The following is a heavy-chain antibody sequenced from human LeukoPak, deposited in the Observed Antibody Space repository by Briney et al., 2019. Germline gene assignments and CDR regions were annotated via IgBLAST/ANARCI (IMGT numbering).Heavy chain of an antibody. CDR3: AREGPATETSFDY. J-gene: IGHJ4*02. V-gene: IGHV3-30*01. CDR2: TSYDGSNK. Sequence: PGRSLRLSCAAPGFTFSSYAMHWVRQAPGKGLEWVAVTSYDGSNKYYADSVKGRFTISRDNSKNTLYLQMNSLRAEDTAVYYCAREGPATETSFDYWGQGTLVTVSS. D-gene: IGHD1-26*01. CDR1: GFTFSSYA.